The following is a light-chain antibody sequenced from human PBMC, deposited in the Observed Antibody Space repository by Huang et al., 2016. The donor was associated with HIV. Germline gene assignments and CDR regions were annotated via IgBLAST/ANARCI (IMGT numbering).Light chain of an antibody. CDR2: KAS. Sequence: DIQMTQSPSTLSASVGDRVTITCRASESISMWLAWHQQKPGKAPKVLIYKASRLESGVPSRFSGNGSGTEFTLTISSLQPDDFATYYCQQYKTYSWTFGQGTKVEI. J-gene: IGKJ1*01. CDR1: ESISMW. CDR3: QQYKTYSWT. V-gene: IGKV1-5*03.